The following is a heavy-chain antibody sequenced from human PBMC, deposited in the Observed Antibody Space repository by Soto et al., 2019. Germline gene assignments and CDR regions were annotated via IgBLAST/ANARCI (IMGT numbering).Heavy chain of an antibody. CDR3: TRHAIIPRLQYGMDV. CDR2: IYYSGST. D-gene: IGHD2-15*01. CDR1: GGSVSSGSYY. Sequence: SETLSLTCTVSGGSVSSGSYYWSWIRQPPGKGLEWIGYIYYSGSTNYNPSLKSRVTISVDTSKNQFSLSLSSVTAADTAVYYCTRHAIIPRLQYGMDVWGQGASVTVSS. V-gene: IGHV4-61*01. J-gene: IGHJ6*02.